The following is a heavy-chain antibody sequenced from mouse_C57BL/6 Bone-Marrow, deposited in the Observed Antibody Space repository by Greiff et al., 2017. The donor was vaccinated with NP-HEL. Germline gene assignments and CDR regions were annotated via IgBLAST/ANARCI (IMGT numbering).Heavy chain of an antibody. CDR3: ARMLSSYAMDY. V-gene: IGHV5-17*01. CDR1: GFPFSGHG. Sequence: EVPGVGSGGGLVKPGGSLELSCAAPGFPFSGHGIHRVRKAQEKGLEGVAYISSGSSTIYYADTVKGRFTISRDNAKNTLFLQMTSLRSEDTAMYYCARMLSSYAMDYWGQGTSVTVSS. J-gene: IGHJ4*01. CDR2: ISSGSSTI.